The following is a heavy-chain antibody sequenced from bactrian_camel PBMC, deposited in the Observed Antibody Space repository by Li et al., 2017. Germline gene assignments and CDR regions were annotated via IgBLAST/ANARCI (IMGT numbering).Heavy chain of an antibody. CDR1: GYSYTTYC. D-gene: IGHD1*01. J-gene: IGHJ4*01. CDR2: IESDGST. Sequence: HVQLVESGGGSVQAGGSLRLSCSAPGYSYTTYCMGWFRQIPDKEREGVAGIESDGSTSYADSVKGRFTISQDSAKTTLYLQMNSLKPEDTARYSCAAAFRYRDDWYNEATYGVWGQGTQVTVS. V-gene: IGHV3S9*01. CDR3: AAAFRYRDDWYNEATYGV.